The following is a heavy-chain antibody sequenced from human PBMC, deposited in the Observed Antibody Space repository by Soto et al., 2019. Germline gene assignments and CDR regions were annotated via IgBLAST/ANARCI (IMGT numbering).Heavy chain of an antibody. CDR2: IGIADNR. J-gene: IGHJ6*02. Sequence: PGGSLRLSCASSGFTFSSYDMHWVRQGTGQGLEWVSTIGIADNRYYLSSLKGRFTISRDDAENSLYLQMNSIKAGDTPVYYCERGGIAPGHGLDVWGHGTTVTVS. V-gene: IGHV3-13*04. CDR1: GFTFSSYD. CDR3: ERGGIAPGHGLDV. D-gene: IGHD6-13*01.